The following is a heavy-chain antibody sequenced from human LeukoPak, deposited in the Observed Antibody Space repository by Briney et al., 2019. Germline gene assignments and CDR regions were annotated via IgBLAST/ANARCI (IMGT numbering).Heavy chain of an antibody. Sequence: ASAKVSCKASGYDFTSVGITWVRRAPGQGLEWMGWISPYNGNTRYAQKFQGRVAMTTDTSTTTAYMELRGLRFNDTAVYYCARSLSDYGGNFYWGQGTLVTVSS. V-gene: IGHV1-18*01. CDR3: ARSLSDYGGNFY. J-gene: IGHJ4*02. CDR2: ISPYNGNT. CDR1: GYDFTSVG. D-gene: IGHD4-23*01.